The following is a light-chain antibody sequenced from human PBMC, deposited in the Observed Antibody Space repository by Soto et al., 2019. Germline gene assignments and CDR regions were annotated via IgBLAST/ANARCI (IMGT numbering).Light chain of an antibody. CDR1: QSVPKNY. J-gene: IGKJ1*01. CDR2: GAS. CDR3: HQYASSPQT. V-gene: IGKV3-20*01. Sequence: EIVLTQSPGTLSLSPGERATLSCRASQSVPKNYLAWYQQEPRQAPRLLIYGASIRATGIPDRFSGSGSGTDFTLTISRLESEDFAVYYGHQYASSPQTFGQGTKVEIK.